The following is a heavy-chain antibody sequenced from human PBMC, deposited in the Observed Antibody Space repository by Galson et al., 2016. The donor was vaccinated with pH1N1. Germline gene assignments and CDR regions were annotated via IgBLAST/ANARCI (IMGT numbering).Heavy chain of an antibody. Sequence: SVKVSCKASGRTFGSQTINWVRQATGQGLEWMGGINLNSGDTGYAQKFQGRVTMTRNTSINTAYMELISLRSEDTAVYYCARGPGVAAIDDWGQGTRVTVSS. D-gene: IGHD1-26*01. CDR1: GRTFGSQT. J-gene: IGHJ1*01. CDR2: INLNSGDT. V-gene: IGHV1-8*02. CDR3: ARGPGVAAIDD.